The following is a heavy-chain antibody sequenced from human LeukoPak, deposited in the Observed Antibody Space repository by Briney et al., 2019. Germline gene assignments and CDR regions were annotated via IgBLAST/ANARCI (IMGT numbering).Heavy chain of an antibody. CDR2: ISGSGGST. Sequence: GGSLRLSCAASGFTFSSYVMSWVRQAPGKGLEWVSGISGSGGSTYYADSVKGRFTISRDNSKKMYLQMNSLRAEDTAVYYCARRERLGYSYGRGTLDIWGQGTMVTVSS. D-gene: IGHD5-18*01. J-gene: IGHJ3*02. CDR3: ARRERLGYSYGRGTLDI. V-gene: IGHV3-23*01. CDR1: GFTFSSYV.